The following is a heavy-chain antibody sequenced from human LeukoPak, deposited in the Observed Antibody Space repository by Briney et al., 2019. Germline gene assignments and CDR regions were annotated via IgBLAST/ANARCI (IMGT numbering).Heavy chain of an antibody. CDR2: IHPSGGGT. V-gene: IGHV1-46*01. D-gene: IGHD5-18*01. J-gene: IGHJ4*02. Sequence: ASVKVSCKASGYTFTSNYMHWVRQAPGQALEWMGVIHPSGGGTNQAPKFQGRVTMTRDTSTATVFMELSSLTSEDTATYYCERMEIDPAMVTNYFDYWGQGTLVTVSS. CDR3: ERMEIDPAMVTNYFDY. CDR1: GYTFTSNY.